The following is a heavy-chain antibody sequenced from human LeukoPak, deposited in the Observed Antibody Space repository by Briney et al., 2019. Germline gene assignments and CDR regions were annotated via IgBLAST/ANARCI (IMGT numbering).Heavy chain of an antibody. V-gene: IGHV1-46*01. D-gene: IGHD3-22*01. Sequence: ASVKVSCKTSGYTFTNYVISWVRQAPGQGLEWMGIINPSGGSTSYAQKFQGRVTMTRDTSTSTVYMELSSLRSEDTAVYYCARASLYDSSGYCPLDYWGQGTLVTVSS. CDR1: GYTFTNYV. CDR2: INPSGGST. CDR3: ARASLYDSSGYCPLDY. J-gene: IGHJ4*02.